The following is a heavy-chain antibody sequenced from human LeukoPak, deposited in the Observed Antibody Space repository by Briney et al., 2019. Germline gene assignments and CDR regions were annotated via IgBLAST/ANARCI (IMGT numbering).Heavy chain of an antibody. CDR1: GFTFSSYS. V-gene: IGHV3-21*01. CDR2: INSDSSLM. J-gene: IGHJ4*02. CDR3: IRDLFDDYSLDY. Sequence: GGSLRLSCAASGFTFSSYSMNWVRQAPGKGLEWVSSINSDSSLMFYAESVKGPFTISRDNARNSLYLQMNSLRAEDTAVYYCIRDLFDDYSLDYWGQGALVTVSS. D-gene: IGHD3-16*01.